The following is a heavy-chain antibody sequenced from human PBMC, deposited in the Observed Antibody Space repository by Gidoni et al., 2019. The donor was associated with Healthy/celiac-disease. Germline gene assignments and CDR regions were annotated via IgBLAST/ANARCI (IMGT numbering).Heavy chain of an antibody. CDR3: ARIEATGGLFDY. CDR2: IFSNDEK. CDR1: WFSLSTARMG. D-gene: IGHD1-26*01. J-gene: IGHJ4*02. V-gene: IGHV2-26*01. Sequence: QVTLKESGPVLVKPTETLTLTSTASWFSLSTARMGVSWIRQPPGKALEWLAHIFSNDEKADSTSLKSRLTISKDTSKSQVVLTMTNMDPVDTATYYCARIEATGGLFDYWGQGTLVTVSS.